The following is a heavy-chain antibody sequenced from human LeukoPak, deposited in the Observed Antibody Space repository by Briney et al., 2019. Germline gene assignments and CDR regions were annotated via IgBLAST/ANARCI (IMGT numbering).Heavy chain of an antibody. Sequence: GRSLRLSCAASGFTFSSYGMHWDRQAPGKGLEWVAVISYDGSNKYYADSVKGRFTISRDNSKNTLYLQMNSLRAEDTAVYYCAKDPGDGYNYCFDYWGQGTLVTVSS. CDR3: AKDPGDGYNYCFDY. D-gene: IGHD5-24*01. CDR1: GFTFSSYG. J-gene: IGHJ4*02. V-gene: IGHV3-30*18. CDR2: ISYDGSNK.